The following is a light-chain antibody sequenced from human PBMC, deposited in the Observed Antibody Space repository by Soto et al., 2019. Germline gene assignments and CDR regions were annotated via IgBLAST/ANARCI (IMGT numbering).Light chain of an antibody. CDR3: QQYGVSPVYA. V-gene: IGKV3-20*01. CDR2: GGF. J-gene: IGKJ2*01. Sequence: EIVLTQSPCTLPLSPGESATLSCRASESVSITYLAWYQQKPGQAPRLLIYGGFNRATGIPDRFSGSGSGTDFTLTINRLEPEDFAVYFCQCQQYGVSPVYAFGQGTKVDIK. CDR1: ESVSITY.